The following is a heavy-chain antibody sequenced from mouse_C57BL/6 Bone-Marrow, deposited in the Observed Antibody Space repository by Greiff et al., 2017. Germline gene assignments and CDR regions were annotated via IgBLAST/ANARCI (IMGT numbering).Heavy chain of an antibody. CDR2: ISYDGSN. CDR3: AREVFSWFAY. V-gene: IGHV3-6*01. J-gene: IGHJ3*01. Sequence: EVQLQESGPGLVKPSQSLSLTCSVTGYSITSGYYWNWIRQFPGNKLEWMGYISYDGSNNYNPSLKNRISITRVTSKNQFFLKLNSVTTEDTATYYCAREVFSWFAYWGQGTLVTVSA. CDR1: GYSITSGYY.